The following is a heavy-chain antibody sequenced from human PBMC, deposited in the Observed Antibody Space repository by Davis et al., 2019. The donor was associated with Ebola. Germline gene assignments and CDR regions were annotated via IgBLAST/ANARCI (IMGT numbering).Heavy chain of an antibody. J-gene: IGHJ4*02. V-gene: IGHV1-46*01. CDR3: ARLTIVGATTSHFDY. D-gene: IGHD1-26*01. CDR1: GYTFTSYY. CDR2: INPSGGST. Sequence: ASVKVSCKASGYTFTSYYMHWVRQAPGQGLEWMGIINPSGGSTSYAQKFQGRVTMTRDTSTSTVYMELSSLRSEDTAVYYCARLTIVGATTSHFDYWGQGTLVTVSS.